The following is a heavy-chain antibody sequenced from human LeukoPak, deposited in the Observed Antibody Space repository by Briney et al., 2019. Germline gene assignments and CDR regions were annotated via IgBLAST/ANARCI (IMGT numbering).Heavy chain of an antibody. CDR2: ISSSSSYI. D-gene: IGHD3-3*01. V-gene: IGHV3-21*01. J-gene: IGHJ6*03. Sequence: PGGSLRLSCAASGFTFSSYSMNWVRQAPGKGLEWVSSISSSSSYIYYADSVKGRFTISRDNAKNSLYLQMNSLRAEDTAVCYCASCPEAHFGVVIYYYYYMDVWGKGTTVTVSS. CDR3: ASCPEAHFGVVIYYYYYMDV. CDR1: GFTFSSYS.